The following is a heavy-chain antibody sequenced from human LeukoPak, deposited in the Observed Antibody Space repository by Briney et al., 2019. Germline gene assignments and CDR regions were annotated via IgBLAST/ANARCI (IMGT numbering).Heavy chain of an antibody. J-gene: IGHJ4*02. CDR1: GGSLRGGSYY. CDR3: ARQFHIAAGGY. Sequence: SETLSLTCTVSGGSLRGGSYYWSWIRQPAGKGLEWIGRIYNRGSTNYNPSLKSRVTMSEDTSKNQFSLKLSSVTAADTAVYYCARQFHIAAGGYWGQGTLVTVSS. D-gene: IGHD6-25*01. V-gene: IGHV4-61*02. CDR2: IYNRGST.